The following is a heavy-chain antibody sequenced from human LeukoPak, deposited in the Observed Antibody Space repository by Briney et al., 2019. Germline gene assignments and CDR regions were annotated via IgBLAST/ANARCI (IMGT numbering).Heavy chain of an antibody. CDR3: ARADYYFDSSSTGAFDI. CDR1: GYTFTSYY. J-gene: IGHJ3*02. CDR2: INPSGGST. Sequence: ASVKVSCKAAGYTFTSYYIHWVRQVPGQGLEWMGLINPSGGSTNYAQKFQGRVTITADESTSTAYMELSSLRSEDTAMYYCARADYYFDSSSTGAFDIWGQGTMVTVSS. V-gene: IGHV1-46*01. D-gene: IGHD3-22*01.